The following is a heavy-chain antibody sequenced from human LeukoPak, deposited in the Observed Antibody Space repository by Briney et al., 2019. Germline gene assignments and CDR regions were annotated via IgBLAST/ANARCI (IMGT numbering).Heavy chain of an antibody. CDR2: INPSGGST. CDR1: GYTFTSYY. Sequence: ASVKVSCKASGYTFTSYYLHWVRQAPGQGLEWMGMINPSGGSTSYAQKFQGRVTLTRDMSTRTVYMDLSSLRSEDSAVYYCVRTTYYYDGSGYYRGFDPWAREPWSPSPQ. D-gene: IGHD3-22*01. V-gene: IGHV1-46*01. CDR3: VRTTYYYDGSGYYRGFDP. J-gene: IGHJ5*02.